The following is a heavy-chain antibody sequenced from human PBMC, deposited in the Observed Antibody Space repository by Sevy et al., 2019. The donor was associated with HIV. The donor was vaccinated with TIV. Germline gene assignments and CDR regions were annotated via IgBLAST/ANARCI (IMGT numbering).Heavy chain of an antibody. D-gene: IGHD1-26*01. V-gene: IGHV4-34*01. CDR3: ARGQWEHPF. CDR2: IMPSGIT. CDR1: GGSLSGYY. Sequence: SETLSLTCAVYGGSLSGYYWSWIRQPPGKGLEWIGEIMPSGITNYNPSLKSRVSISIDTSKNQFSLKVNSVTAADTAIYYCARGQWEHPFWGQGTRVTVSS. J-gene: IGHJ4*02.